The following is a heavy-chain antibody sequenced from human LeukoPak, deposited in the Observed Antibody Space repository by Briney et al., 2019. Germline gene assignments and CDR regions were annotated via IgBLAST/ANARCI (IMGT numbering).Heavy chain of an antibody. J-gene: IGHJ3*02. V-gene: IGHV3-23*01. CDR3: ATASWREGHGGAFDI. Sequence: GGSLRLSCAASGFTFSSHGMNWVRQAPGKGLEWVSGISPSGGITYYTDSVKGWFTISRDNSKNTQSLQMNSLRSEDTAVYYCATASWREGHGGAFDIWGQGTMVTVSS. D-gene: IGHD6-13*01. CDR1: GFTFSSHG. CDR2: ISPSGGIT.